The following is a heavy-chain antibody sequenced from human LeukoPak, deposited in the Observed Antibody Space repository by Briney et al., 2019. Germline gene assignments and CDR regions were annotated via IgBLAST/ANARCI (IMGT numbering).Heavy chain of an antibody. J-gene: IGHJ3*02. Sequence: HPGRSLRLSCAASGFTFSSFGMHWVRQAPGKGLEWVAVIWYDGSDKKYADSVKGRFTISKDNAKNTVYLQMNSLRAEDTAVYYCAKSTVVVPAARNDAFDIWGQGTMVTVSS. D-gene: IGHD2-2*01. CDR3: AKSTVVVPAARNDAFDI. CDR1: GFTFSSFG. V-gene: IGHV3-33*03. CDR2: IWYDGSDK.